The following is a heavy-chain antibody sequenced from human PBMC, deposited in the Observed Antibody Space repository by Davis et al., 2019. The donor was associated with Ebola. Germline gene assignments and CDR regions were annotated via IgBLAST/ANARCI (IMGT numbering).Heavy chain of an antibody. CDR2: IGVNDVET. J-gene: IGHJ6*02. CDR1: GFTFNNYP. CDR3: GPTGRLTYGLDV. V-gene: IGHV3-23*01. Sequence: GGSLRLSCIGSGFTFNNYPLTWVRQTSGKGLEWISTIGVNDVETFYADSVKGRFTISRDSSQNTVYLQMNSLIPEDTAVYFCGPTGRLTYGLDVWGQGTTVTVS. D-gene: IGHD1-26*01.